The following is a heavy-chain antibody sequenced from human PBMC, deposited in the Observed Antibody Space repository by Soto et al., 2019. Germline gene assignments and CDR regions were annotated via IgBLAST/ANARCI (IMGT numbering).Heavy chain of an antibody. Sequence: EVQLLESGGALVQPGGSLRLSCTASGFTFSSYVMSWVRQAPGKGLEWVSSISASGGGTYYADSVRGRFTISRDNSKDTLYFQMNSLRAEDRAVYYCAKDSAVVVGAGDWFDPWGQGTLGTVSS. CDR1: GFTFSSYV. J-gene: IGHJ5*02. CDR3: AKDSAVVVGAGDWFDP. D-gene: IGHD2-15*01. CDR2: ISASGGGT. V-gene: IGHV3-23*01.